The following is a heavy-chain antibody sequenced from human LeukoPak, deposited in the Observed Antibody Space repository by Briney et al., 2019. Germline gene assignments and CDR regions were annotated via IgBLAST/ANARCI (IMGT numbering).Heavy chain of an antibody. D-gene: IGHD2-2*01. CDR3: TREHLGYCSSTSCTALTFDP. CDR1: GASIISSSYY. J-gene: IGHJ5*02. V-gene: IGHV4-39*02. Sequence: PSETLSLTCSVSGASIISSSYYWGWVRQPPGEGLEWIGNIDYSRSTHYSPSLKSRVTISVDSSKNHFSLNLISVTAADTAVYYSTREHLGYCSSTSCTALTFDPWGQGTLVTVSA. CDR2: IDYSRST.